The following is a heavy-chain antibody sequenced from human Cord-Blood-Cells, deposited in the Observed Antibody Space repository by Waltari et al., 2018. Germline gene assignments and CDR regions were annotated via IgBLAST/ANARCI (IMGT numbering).Heavy chain of an antibody. J-gene: IGHJ5*02. CDR3: ARGIAVAGTGAYWFDP. CDR2: INPSGST. Sequence: QVQLQQWGAGLLKPSETLSLTCAVYGGSFRGYYWSWSRQPPGKGLEWIGEINPSGSTNYNPSLKSRVTISVDTSKNQFSLKLSSVTAADTAVYYCARGIAVAGTGAYWFDPWGQGTLVTVSS. D-gene: IGHD6-19*01. CDR1: GGSFRGYY. V-gene: IGHV4-34*01.